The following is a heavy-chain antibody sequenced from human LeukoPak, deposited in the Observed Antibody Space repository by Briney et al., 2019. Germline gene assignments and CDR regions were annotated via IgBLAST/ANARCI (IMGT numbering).Heavy chain of an antibody. J-gene: IGHJ4*02. V-gene: IGHV3-23*01. Sequence: GGSLRLSCAASGFTFSSYAMSWVRQAPGKGLERVSAISGSGGSTYYADSVKGRFTISRDNSKNTLYLQMNSLRAEDTAVYYCALIRGYSYGDYYFDYWGQGTLVTVSS. CDR1: GFTFSSYA. D-gene: IGHD5-18*01. CDR3: ALIRGYSYGDYYFDY. CDR2: ISGSGGST.